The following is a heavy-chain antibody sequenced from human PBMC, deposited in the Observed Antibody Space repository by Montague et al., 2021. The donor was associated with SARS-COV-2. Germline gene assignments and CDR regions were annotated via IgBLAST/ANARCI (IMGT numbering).Heavy chain of an antibody. D-gene: IGHD2-21*01. CDR3: ARSYCGLNFPSFYYDMDV. Sequence: TLSLTCSVSGGSISSGYYYWSWLRQPPGKGLEWIGYIYYSGSTNYNPSLKSRVTMAIDTSKNQFSLKLSSVTAADTAVYYCARSYCGLNFPSFYYDMDVWGQGTTVTVSS. CDR2: IYYSGST. J-gene: IGHJ6*02. V-gene: IGHV4-30-4*08. CDR1: GGSISSGYYY.